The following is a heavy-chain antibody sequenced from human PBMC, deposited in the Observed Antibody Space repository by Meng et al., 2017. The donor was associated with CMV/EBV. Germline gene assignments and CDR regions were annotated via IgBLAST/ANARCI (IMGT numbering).Heavy chain of an antibody. Sequence: GESLKISCAASGFTFSSYSMNWVRQAPGKGLEWVSSISSSSSYIYYADSVKGRFTISRDNAKNSLYLQMNSLRAEDTAVYYCARAGGDCSSTSCYTHGYYGMDVWGQGTTVTVSS. D-gene: IGHD2-2*02. CDR2: ISSSSSYI. CDR3: ARAGGDCSSTSCYTHGYYGMDV. V-gene: IGHV3-21*01. J-gene: IGHJ6*02. CDR1: GFTFSSYS.